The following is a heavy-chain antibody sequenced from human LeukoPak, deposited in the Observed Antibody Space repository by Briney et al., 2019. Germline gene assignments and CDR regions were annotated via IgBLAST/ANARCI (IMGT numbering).Heavy chain of an antibody. Sequence: PGGSLRLSCAASGFTFSSYEMNWVRQAPGKGLEWVSYISSSGSTIYCADSVKGRFTISRDNAKNSLYLQMNSLRAEDTAVYYCALIAARLPWFDPWGQGTLVTVSS. CDR3: ALIAARLPWFDP. J-gene: IGHJ5*02. V-gene: IGHV3-48*03. D-gene: IGHD6-6*01. CDR1: GFTFSSYE. CDR2: ISSSGSTI.